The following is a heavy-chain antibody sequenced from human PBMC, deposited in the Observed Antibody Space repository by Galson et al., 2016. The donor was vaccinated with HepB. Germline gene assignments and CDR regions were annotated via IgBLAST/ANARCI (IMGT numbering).Heavy chain of an antibody. Sequence: SLRLSCAASGFTFRSYAMNWVRQAPGKGLEWVSSISSSSTYIYYADSVKGRFTISRDNAKNSLYLQMNGLRAEDTAVYYCARADSVFDYWGQGTLVTVSS. CDR1: GFTFRSYA. CDR2: ISSSSTYI. V-gene: IGHV3-21*01. J-gene: IGHJ4*02. D-gene: IGHD2-15*01. CDR3: ARADSVFDY.